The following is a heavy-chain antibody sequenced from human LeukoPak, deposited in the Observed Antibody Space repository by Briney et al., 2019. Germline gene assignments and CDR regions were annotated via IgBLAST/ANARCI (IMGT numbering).Heavy chain of an antibody. V-gene: IGHV4-31*03. Sequence: SETLSLTCTVSGGSISSDGYNWSWIRQHPGKGLEWIGYIYYSGSTYYNPPLKSRVTISVDTSKNQFSLKLSSVTAADTAVYYCARGIAAAGRWIGYYYYMDVWGKGTTVTVSS. D-gene: IGHD6-13*01. CDR2: IYYSGST. J-gene: IGHJ6*03. CDR1: GGSISSDGYN. CDR3: ARGIAAAGRWIGYYYYMDV.